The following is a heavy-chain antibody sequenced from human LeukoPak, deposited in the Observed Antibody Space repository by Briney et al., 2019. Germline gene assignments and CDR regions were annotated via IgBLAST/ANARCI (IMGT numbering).Heavy chain of an antibody. Sequence: PGRSLRLSCAASGFTFSSYGMHWVRQAPGKGREWVAVISYDGSNKYYADSVKGRFTIFRDNSKNTLYLQMNSLRAEDTAVYYCAKEEQVGAFDYWGQGTLVTVSS. V-gene: IGHV3-30*18. D-gene: IGHD1-26*01. J-gene: IGHJ4*02. CDR3: AKEEQVGAFDY. CDR1: GFTFSSYG. CDR2: ISYDGSNK.